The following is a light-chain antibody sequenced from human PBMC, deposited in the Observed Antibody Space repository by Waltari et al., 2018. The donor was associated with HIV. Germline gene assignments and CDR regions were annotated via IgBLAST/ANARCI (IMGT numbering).Light chain of an antibody. CDR2: EVS. J-gene: IGLJ2*01. CDR1: SNDVGGYNY. CDR3: SSYTSVSMV. Sequence: QSALTQPASVSGSPGQSITISCTGTSNDVGGYNYVPWYQQHPGKAPKLMIFEVSNRPSGVSDRFSGSKSGNTSSLTISGLQAEDEADYYCSSYTSVSMVFGGGTTLTVL. V-gene: IGLV2-14*01.